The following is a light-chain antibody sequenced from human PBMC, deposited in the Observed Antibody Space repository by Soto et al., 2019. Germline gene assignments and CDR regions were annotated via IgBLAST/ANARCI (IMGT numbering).Light chain of an antibody. V-gene: IGKV1-39*01. J-gene: IGKJ2*01. CDR1: QSIYSS. CDR3: QQSYSAPYT. CDR2: AAS. Sequence: DIQMTQSPSSLSASVRDRVTITCRASQSIYSSLNWYHQKPGKAPKLLIYAASNLQSGVPSRFSGSGSGTDFTLSISSLQPEDFATYYCQQSYSAPYTFGQGTKLEI.